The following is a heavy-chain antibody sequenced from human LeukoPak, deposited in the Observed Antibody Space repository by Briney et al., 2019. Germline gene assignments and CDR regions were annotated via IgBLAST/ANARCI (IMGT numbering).Heavy chain of an antibody. J-gene: IGHJ6*03. CDR3: ARDRGITIFGVGPPGYMDV. CDR1: GFTFSSYW. V-gene: IGHV3-7*01. CDR2: IKQDGSEK. Sequence: PGGSLRLSCAASGFTFSSYWMSWVRQAPGKGLEWVANIKQDGSEKYYVDSVKGRFTISRDDAKNSLYLQMNSLRAEDTAVYYCARDRGITIFGVGPPGYMDVWGKGTTVTVSS. D-gene: IGHD3-3*01.